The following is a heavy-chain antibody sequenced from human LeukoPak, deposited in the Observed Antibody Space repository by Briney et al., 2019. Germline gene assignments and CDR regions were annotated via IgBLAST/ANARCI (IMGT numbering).Heavy chain of an antibody. CDR1: GFTFSSYS. Sequence: GGSLRLSCAASGFTFSSYSMNWVRQAPGKGLEWVSSISSSSSYIYYADSVKGRFTISRDNARNLVYMEMNDLMAEDTAFYYCARGENGSFDYLGQGTLVIVSS. CDR3: ARGENGSFDY. J-gene: IGHJ4*02. CDR2: ISSSSSYI. D-gene: IGHD3-10*01. V-gene: IGHV3-21*04.